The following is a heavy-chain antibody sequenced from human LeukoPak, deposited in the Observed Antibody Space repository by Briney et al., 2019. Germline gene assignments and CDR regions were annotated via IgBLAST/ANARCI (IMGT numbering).Heavy chain of an antibody. CDR2: IYYSGST. J-gene: IGHJ4*02. V-gene: IGHV4-59*01. CDR1: GGSISSYY. CDR3: AREEVGGLDY. D-gene: IGHD3-16*01. Sequence: PSETLSLSCTVSGGSISSYYWSWIRQPAGKGLEWIGYIYYSGSTNYNPSLKSRVTISVDTSKNQFSLKLSSVTAADTAVYYCAREEVGGLDYWGQGTLVTVSS.